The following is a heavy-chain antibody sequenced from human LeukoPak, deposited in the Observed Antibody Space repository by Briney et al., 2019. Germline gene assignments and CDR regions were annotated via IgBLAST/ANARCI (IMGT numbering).Heavy chain of an antibody. CDR1: GFTFSSYA. Sequence: GGSLRLSCAASGFTFSSYAMHWVRQAPGKGLEWVAVISYDGSNKYYADSVKGRFTISRDNSKNTLYLQMNSLRAEDTAVYYCAKPYSYGYLFYWGQGTLVTVSS. D-gene: IGHD5-18*01. CDR3: AKPYSYGYLFY. V-gene: IGHV3-30-3*01. CDR2: ISYDGSNK. J-gene: IGHJ4*02.